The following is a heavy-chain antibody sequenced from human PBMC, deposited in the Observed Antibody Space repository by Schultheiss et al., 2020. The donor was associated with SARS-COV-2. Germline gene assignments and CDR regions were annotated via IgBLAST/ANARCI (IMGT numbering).Heavy chain of an antibody. V-gene: IGHV4-34*01. CDR1: GGSFSAYY. J-gene: IGHJ4*02. CDR3: ARGEYSSSWYGY. D-gene: IGHD6-13*01. CDR2: IYYSGST. Sequence: SQTLSLTCAVYGGSFSAYYWTWIRQPPGKGLEWIGYIYYSGSTYYNPSLKSRVTISVDRSKNQFSLKLSSVTAADTAVYYCARGEYSSSWYGYWGQGTLVTVSS.